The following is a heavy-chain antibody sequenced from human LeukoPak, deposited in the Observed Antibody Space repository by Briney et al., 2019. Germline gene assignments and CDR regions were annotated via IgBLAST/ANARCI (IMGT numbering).Heavy chain of an antibody. CDR1: GYTFTGYY. CDR2: INPNSGGT. D-gene: IGHD5-18*01. J-gene: IGHJ4*02. CDR3: AREAYTAMLTTLGY. V-gene: IGHV1-2*02. Sequence: ASVKVSCKASGYTFTGYYMHWVRQAPGQGLEWMGWINPNSGGTNYAQKFQGRVSMTRDTSISTAYMTLSRLRSADTAVYYCAREAYTAMLTTLGYWGEGTPVTVSS.